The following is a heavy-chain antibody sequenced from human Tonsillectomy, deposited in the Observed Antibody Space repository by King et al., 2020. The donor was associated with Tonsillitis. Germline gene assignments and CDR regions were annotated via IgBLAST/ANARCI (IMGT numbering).Heavy chain of an antibody. CDR1: GFTVSSNY. CDR2: LYGGGST. CDR3: ARGGYYDGMDV. V-gene: IGHV3-66*01. J-gene: IGHJ6*02. Sequence: VQLVESGGGLVQPGGSLRLSCAASGFTVSSNYMSWVRQAPGKGLEWVSVLYGGGSTYYADSVKGRFTISRDNSKNTLYLQMKSLRAEDTAVYYCARGGYYDGMDVWGQGTTVTVSS. D-gene: IGHD2-15*01.